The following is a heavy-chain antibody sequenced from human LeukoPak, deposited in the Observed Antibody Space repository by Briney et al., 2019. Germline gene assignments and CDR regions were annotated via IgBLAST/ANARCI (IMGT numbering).Heavy chain of an antibody. CDR2: INPNSGGT. J-gene: IGHJ5*02. D-gene: IGHD3-22*01. V-gene: IGHV1-2*02. CDR3: ARVLYYDSSGLTSFDP. CDR1: GGTFSSYA. Sequence: GSVKVSCKASGGTFSSYAISWVRQAPGQGLEWMGWINPNSGGTNYAQKFQGRVTMTRDTSISTAYMELSRLRSDDTAVYYCARVLYYDSSGLTSFDPWGQGTLVTVSS.